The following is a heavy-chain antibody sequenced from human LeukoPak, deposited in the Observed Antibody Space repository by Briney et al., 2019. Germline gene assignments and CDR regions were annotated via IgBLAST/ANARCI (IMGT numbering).Heavy chain of an antibody. Sequence: PGGSLRLSCAASGFTFDDYAMHWVRQAPGKGLEWVSGISWNSGSIGYADSVKGRFTISRDNAKNSLYLQMNSLGAEDTALYYCAKSLGYSYGPLGYFDYWGQGTLVTVSS. D-gene: IGHD5-18*01. CDR2: ISWNSGSI. J-gene: IGHJ4*02. CDR1: GFTFDDYA. V-gene: IGHV3-9*01. CDR3: AKSLGYSYGPLGYFDY.